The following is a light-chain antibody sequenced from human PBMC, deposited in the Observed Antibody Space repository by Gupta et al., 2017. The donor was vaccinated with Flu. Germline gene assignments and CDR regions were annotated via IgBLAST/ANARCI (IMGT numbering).Light chain of an antibody. J-gene: IGKJ4*01. CDR3: QQYGRAPLT. V-gene: IGKV3-20*01. CDR1: QPITSTS. CDR2: GAS. Sequence: DIVLTQSPVSVSLSRGETATLSCRASQPITSTSLAWFHQRPGQPPRLLIHGASARATGIPDRIRGSGSNRDFTLTITSLEAEDSGVYYCQQYGRAPLTFGGGSKIEIK.